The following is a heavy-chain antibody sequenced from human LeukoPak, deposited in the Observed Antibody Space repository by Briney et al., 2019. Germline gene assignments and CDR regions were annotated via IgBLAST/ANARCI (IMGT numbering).Heavy chain of an antibody. Sequence: GSLRLSCEASGFTFSSYAMSWVRQAPGKGLEWVSAISGSGGSTYYADSVKGRFTISRDNSKNTLYLQMNSLRAEDTAVYYCAKGHVSSGWFFDYWGQGTLVTVSS. CDR3: AKGHVSSGWFFDY. CDR1: GFTFSSYA. D-gene: IGHD6-19*01. J-gene: IGHJ4*02. CDR2: ISGSGGST. V-gene: IGHV3-23*01.